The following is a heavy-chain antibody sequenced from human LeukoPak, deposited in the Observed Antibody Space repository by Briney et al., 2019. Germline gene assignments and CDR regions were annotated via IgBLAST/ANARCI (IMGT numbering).Heavy chain of an antibody. J-gene: IGHJ4*02. CDR1: GFTLNSYD. CDR3: AEEAYYGTVTYYHGRTY. CDR2: ISGTGDT. Sequence: TGGSLRLSCVASGFTLNSYDMSWVRQAPGKGLEWVSGISGTGDTYYADAVKGRLTISRHISKNTLYLQMNSLRAEDTAVYYCAEEAYYGTVTYYHGRTYWGQASLVTVSS. D-gene: IGHD3-10*01. V-gene: IGHV3-23*01.